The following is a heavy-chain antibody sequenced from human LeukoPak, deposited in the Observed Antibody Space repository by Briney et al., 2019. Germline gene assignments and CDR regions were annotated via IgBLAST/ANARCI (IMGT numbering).Heavy chain of an antibody. CDR1: GGSFSGYY. CDR2: INHSGST. Sequence: SETLSLTCAVYGGSFSGYYWSWIRQPPGKGLEWIGEINHSGSTNYNPSLKSRVTISVDTSKNQFSLKLSSVTAADTAVYYCARDRSPPVVPAAAYNYYYYGMDVWGQGTTVTVSS. V-gene: IGHV4-34*01. CDR3: ARDRSPPVVPAAAYNYYYYGMDV. J-gene: IGHJ6*02. D-gene: IGHD2-2*01.